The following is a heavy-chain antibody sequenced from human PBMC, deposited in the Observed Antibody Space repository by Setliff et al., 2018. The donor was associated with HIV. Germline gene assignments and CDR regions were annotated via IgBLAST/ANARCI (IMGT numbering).Heavy chain of an antibody. V-gene: IGHV3-53*01. CDR3: ARDLRWYDSSGSHDAFDI. J-gene: IGHJ3*02. Sequence: PGGSLRLSCVASGVTVRANYMAWVRQAPGKGLEWVSLISNGGSTYYADSVKGRFTISRDNAKNSLYLQMNSLRAEDTAVYYCARDLRWYDSSGSHDAFDIWGQGTMVTVSS. CDR2: ISNGGST. D-gene: IGHD3-22*01. CDR1: GVTVRANY.